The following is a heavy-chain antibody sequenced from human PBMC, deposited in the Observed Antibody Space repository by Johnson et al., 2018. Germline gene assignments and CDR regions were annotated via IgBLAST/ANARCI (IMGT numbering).Heavy chain of an antibody. CDR3: SPFPPTPLRFLEWLSPNKEYNWFDP. Sequence: VQLVQSGGGLVQPGGSLRLSCAASGFTFSGYCMTWVRQAPGKGLEWVANIKQDGSEKYYVDSVKGRFTISRDNAKDSLYLQMNSLRAEDTAVYYWSPFPPTPLRFLEWLSPNKEYNWFDPWGQGTLVTVSS. CDR2: IKQDGSEK. V-gene: IGHV3-7*03. D-gene: IGHD3-3*01. CDR1: GFTFSGYC. J-gene: IGHJ5*02.